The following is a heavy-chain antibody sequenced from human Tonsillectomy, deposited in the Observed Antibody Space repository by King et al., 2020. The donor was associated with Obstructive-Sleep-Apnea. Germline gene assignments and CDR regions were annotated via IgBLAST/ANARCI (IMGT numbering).Heavy chain of an antibody. V-gene: IGHV4-31*03. D-gene: IGHD2-8*02. CDR2: IYYSGRT. CDR3: AGGGTAPWFLDY. Sequence: LQLQESGPGLVKPSQTLSLTCTVSGGSISSGGYYWSWIRQHPGKGLEWIGYIYYSGRTYYNPSLKSRVTISVDTSKNQFSLKLSSVTAADTAVYYCAGGGTAPWFLDYWGQGTLVTVPP. J-gene: IGHJ4*02. CDR1: GGSISSGGYY.